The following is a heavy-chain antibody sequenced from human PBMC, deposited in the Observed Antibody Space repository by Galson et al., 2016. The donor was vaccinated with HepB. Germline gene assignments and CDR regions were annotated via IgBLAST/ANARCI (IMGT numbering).Heavy chain of an antibody. J-gene: IGHJ5*02. CDR1: GYTFTNYG. CDR3: ARDRLRYCSGDACPEHNWLDP. V-gene: IGHV1-18*01. Sequence: SVKVSCKASGYTFTNYGFSWVRQAPGQGLEWMGWISAYHGNVNYIRKLQGRVTMTTESSTSTAYMELRSLRSDDTAIYYCARDRLRYCSGDACPEHNWLDPWGQGTLVTVSS. CDR2: ISAYHGNV. D-gene: IGHD2-15*01.